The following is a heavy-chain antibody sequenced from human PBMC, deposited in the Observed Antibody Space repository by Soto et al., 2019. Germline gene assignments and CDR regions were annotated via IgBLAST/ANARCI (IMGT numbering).Heavy chain of an antibody. CDR1: GFTFSTYW. Sequence: EVQLVESGGGLVQPGGSLRLSCAASGFTFSTYWMTWVRQAPGKGLEWVANIKEDGSDKYYVDSVKGRFTISRDNGKNSLYLQMNSLRTEGTAVYYCARGPLDYWGQGTLVTVSS. CDR3: ARGPLDY. CDR2: IKEDGSDK. J-gene: IGHJ4*02. V-gene: IGHV3-7*01.